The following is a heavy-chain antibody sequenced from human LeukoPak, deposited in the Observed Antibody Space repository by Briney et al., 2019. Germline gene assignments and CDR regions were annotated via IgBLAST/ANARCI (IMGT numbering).Heavy chain of an antibody. CDR1: GFTFSSYS. CDR2: ISSSSSYI. D-gene: IGHD5-18*01. CDR3: ARDGGYSYGYYFDY. Sequence: GGPQRLSCAASGFTFSSYSINWVRQAPGKGLEWVSSISSSSSYIYYADSVKGRFTISRDNAKNSLYLQMNSLRAEDTAVYYCARDGGYSYGYYFDYWGQGTLVTVSS. J-gene: IGHJ4*02. V-gene: IGHV3-21*01.